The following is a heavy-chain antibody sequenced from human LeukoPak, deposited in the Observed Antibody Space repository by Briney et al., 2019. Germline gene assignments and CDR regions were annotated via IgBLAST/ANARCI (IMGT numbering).Heavy chain of an antibody. V-gene: IGHV3-15*01. J-gene: IGHJ4*02. Sequence: TWGSLRLSCAASGFTFSNAWMSWVRQAPGKGLEWVGRIKSKTDGGTTDYAAPVKGRFTISRDDSKNTLYLQMDSLKTEDTAVYYCTTGDDYGDHGFDYWGQGTLVTVPS. CDR3: TTGDDYGDHGFDY. D-gene: IGHD4-17*01. CDR2: IKSKTDGGTT. CDR1: GFTFSNAW.